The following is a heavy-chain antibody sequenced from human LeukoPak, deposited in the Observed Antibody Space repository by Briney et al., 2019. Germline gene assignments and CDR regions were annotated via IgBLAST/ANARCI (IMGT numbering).Heavy chain of an antibody. CDR1: GYTFTSYG. J-gene: IGHJ6*03. D-gene: IGHD2-2*01. Sequence: ASVKVSCKASGYTFTSYGISWVRQAPGQGLEWMGWISAYNGNTNYAQKLQGRVTMTTDTSTSTAYMELRSLRSDDTAVYYCARDRSIVVVPAAMSTGPYYYYMDVWGKGTTVTISS. V-gene: IGHV1-18*01. CDR3: ARDRSIVVVPAAMSTGPYYYYMDV. CDR2: ISAYNGNT.